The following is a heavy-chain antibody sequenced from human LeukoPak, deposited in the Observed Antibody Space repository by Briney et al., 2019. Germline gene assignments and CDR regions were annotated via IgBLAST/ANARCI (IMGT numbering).Heavy chain of an antibody. D-gene: IGHD2-2*01. CDR1: GFTFSSYA. Sequence: GGSLRLSCAASGFTFSSYAMSWVRQAPGKGLERVSAISGSGGSTYYADSVKGRFTISRDNSKNTLYLQMNSLRAEDTAVYYCAKKEFVVVPAAIGYWGQGTLVTVSS. CDR3: AKKEFVVVPAAIGY. J-gene: IGHJ4*02. V-gene: IGHV3-23*01. CDR2: ISGSGGST.